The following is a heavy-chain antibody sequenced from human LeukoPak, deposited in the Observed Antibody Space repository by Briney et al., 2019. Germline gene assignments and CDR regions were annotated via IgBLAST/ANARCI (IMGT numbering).Heavy chain of an antibody. V-gene: IGHV3-30*03. D-gene: IGHD2-15*01. CDR3: ARDQLYCSGGICYFDY. J-gene: IGHJ4*02. CDR2: ISYDGSNK. CDR1: GFTFSSYG. Sequence: GGSLRLSCAASGFTFSSYGMHWVRQAPGKGLEWVAVISYDGSNKYYADSVKGRFTISRDNSKNTLYLQMNSLRAEDTAVYYCARDQLYCSGGICYFDYWGRGTLVTVSS.